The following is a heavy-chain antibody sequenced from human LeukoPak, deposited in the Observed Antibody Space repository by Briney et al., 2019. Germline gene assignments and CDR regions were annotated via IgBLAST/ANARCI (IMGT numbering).Heavy chain of an antibody. D-gene: IGHD3-22*01. Sequence: GASVKVSCKASGYTFTSYGISWVRQAPGHGLEWMGWISAYNGNTNYAQKLQGRVTMTTDTSTSTAYMELRSLRSDDTAVYYCARVDYDSSGYYYGVIDYWGQGTLVTVSS. V-gene: IGHV1-18*01. CDR3: ARVDYDSSGYYYGVIDY. J-gene: IGHJ4*02. CDR1: GYTFTSYG. CDR2: ISAYNGNT.